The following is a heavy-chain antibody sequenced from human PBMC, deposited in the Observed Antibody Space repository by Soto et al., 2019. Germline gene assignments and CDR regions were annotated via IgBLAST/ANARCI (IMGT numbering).Heavy chain of an antibody. CDR1: GDSIIGIYH. CDR3: ARRGGYCSSTSGYHLYYYYYGMDV. J-gene: IGHJ6*02. Sequence: SETLSLTCAVSGDSIIGIYHWAWIRQSPGRGLEWIASINHTGTTYYTPSLESRVTISVDTSKNQFSLRLSSVTAADTAVYYCARRGGYCSSTSGYHLYYYYYGMDVWGQGTTVTVSS. V-gene: IGHV4-38-2*01. D-gene: IGHD2-2*01. CDR2: INHTGTT.